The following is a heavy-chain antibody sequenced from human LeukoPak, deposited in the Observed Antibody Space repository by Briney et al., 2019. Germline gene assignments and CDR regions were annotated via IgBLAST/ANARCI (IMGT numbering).Heavy chain of an antibody. V-gene: IGHV1-69*04. CDR1: GGTFSSYA. Sequence: ASVKVSCKASGGTFSSYAISWVRQAPGQGLEWMGRIIPILGIANYAQKFQGRVTITADKSTSTAYMELSSLRSEDTAVYYCARVLWFGELNYYYYGMDVWGQGTTVTVPS. CDR3: ARVLWFGELNYYYYGMDV. J-gene: IGHJ6*02. CDR2: IIPILGIA. D-gene: IGHD3-10*01.